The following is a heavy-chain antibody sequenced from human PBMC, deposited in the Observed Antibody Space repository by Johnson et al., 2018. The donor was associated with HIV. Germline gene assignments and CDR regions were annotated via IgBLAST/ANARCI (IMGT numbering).Heavy chain of an antibody. CDR1: GFTFDDYA. V-gene: IGHV3-9*01. CDR3: AKAGYSYGSPLGYAFDI. D-gene: IGHD5-18*01. CDR2: ITWNSGSM. Sequence: VESGGGLVQPGRSLRLSCAASGFTFDDYAMHWVRQAPGKGLEWVSGITWNSGSMGYADSVRGRFTISRDNAKNSLYLQMNSLRAEDTALYYCAKAGYSYGSPLGYAFDIWDQGTMVTVSS. J-gene: IGHJ3*02.